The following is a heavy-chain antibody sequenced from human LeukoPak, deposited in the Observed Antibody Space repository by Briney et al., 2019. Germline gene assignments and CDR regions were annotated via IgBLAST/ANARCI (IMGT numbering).Heavy chain of an antibody. J-gene: IGHJ3*02. CDR1: GYTFTSYG. D-gene: IGHD3-10*01. Sequence: GASVKVSCKASGYTFTSYGISWVRQAPGQGLEWMGWISAYNGNTNYAQKLQGRVTMTTDTSTSTAYMELSRLRSDDTAVYYCARDPGPELISPHYYGSGSYGDAFDIWGQGTMVTVSS. V-gene: IGHV1-18*01. CDR2: ISAYNGNT. CDR3: ARDPGPELISPHYYGSGSYGDAFDI.